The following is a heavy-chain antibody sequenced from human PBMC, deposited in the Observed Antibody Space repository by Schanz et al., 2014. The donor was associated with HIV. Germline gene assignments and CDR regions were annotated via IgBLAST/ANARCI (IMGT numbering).Heavy chain of an antibody. J-gene: IGHJ6*02. D-gene: IGHD3-16*02. V-gene: IGHV1-18*01. CDR1: GYLFTNYG. CDR2: VSGYNANT. Sequence: QVQLVQSGAEVKKPGASVKVSCKTSGYLFTNYGVNWVRQAPGQGPEWMGWVSGYNANTEFAQNFQGRVTLTRDTSITTAYMELTSLRPEDTAVYYCARRRGWGSYRYFPYGLDVWGQGTTVTVSS. CDR3: ARRRGWGSYRYFPYGLDV.